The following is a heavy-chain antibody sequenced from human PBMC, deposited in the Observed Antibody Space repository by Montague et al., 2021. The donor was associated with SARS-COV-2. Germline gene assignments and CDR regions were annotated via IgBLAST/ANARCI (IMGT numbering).Heavy chain of an antibody. V-gene: IGHV4-61*02. Sequence: TLSLTCTVSGDSITSDVSYWSWIRQPAGKGLEWIGRIYTTGSTNYNPSLKSRLTISLDTSKNQFSLKLSSVTAADTAVYYCVRDDFRWDSDCWGQGTLVTVSS. CDR2: IYTTGST. CDR1: GDSITSDVSY. J-gene: IGHJ4*02. D-gene: IGHD2/OR15-2a*01. CDR3: VRDDFRWDSDC.